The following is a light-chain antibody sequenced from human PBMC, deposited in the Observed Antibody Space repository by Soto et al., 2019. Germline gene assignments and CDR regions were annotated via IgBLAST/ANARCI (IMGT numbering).Light chain of an antibody. CDR3: SSFTSSSTLPYV. Sequence: QSALTQFASVSGSPGQSITISCTGTSIDVGAYNYVSWYQQHPDKAPKLMIYEVSNRPSGISDRFSASKSGNTASLTISGLRAEDEADYYCSSFTSSSTLPYVFGTGTKLTVL. J-gene: IGLJ1*01. CDR1: SIDVGAYNY. CDR2: EVS. V-gene: IGLV2-14*01.